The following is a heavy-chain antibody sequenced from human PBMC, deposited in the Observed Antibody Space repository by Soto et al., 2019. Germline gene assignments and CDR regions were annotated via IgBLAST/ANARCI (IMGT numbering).Heavy chain of an antibody. D-gene: IGHD5-12*01. CDR2: ISAYNGNT. J-gene: IGHJ1*01. V-gene: IGHV1-18*01. Sequence: QVPLVQSGAEVKKPGASVKVSCKASGYTFTSYGISWVRQAPGQGLEWMGWISAYNGNTNYAQKLQGRVTMTTDTSTSTAYMELRSLRSDDTAVYYCARDFPVPIVAISPEYFQHWGQGTLVTVSS. CDR3: ARDFPVPIVAISPEYFQH. CDR1: GYTFTSYG.